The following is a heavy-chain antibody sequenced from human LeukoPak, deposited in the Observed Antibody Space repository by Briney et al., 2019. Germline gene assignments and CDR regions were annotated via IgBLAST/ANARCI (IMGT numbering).Heavy chain of an antibody. CDR1: EVTFSTYT. J-gene: IGHJ6*03. CDR3: AGLRRAYYYYMDV. Sequence: GGSLRLSCAASEVTFSTYTMTWVRQAPGKGLEWVSSISGSGNYIYYADSLKGRFTISRDNANNLLFLQMSSLRTEDTAVYFCAGLRRAYYYYMDVWGKGTTVTVSS. CDR2: ISGSGNYI. V-gene: IGHV3-21*06.